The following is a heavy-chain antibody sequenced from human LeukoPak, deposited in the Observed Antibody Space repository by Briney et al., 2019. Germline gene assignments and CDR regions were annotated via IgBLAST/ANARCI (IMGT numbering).Heavy chain of an antibody. J-gene: IGHJ4*02. V-gene: IGHV3-53*01. Sequence: GGSLRLSCAASGFTFSSYWMHWVRQAPGKGLEGVSVIYSGGSTYYADCVKGRFTIPRHNSKNTLYLQMNGQRAEDTTVGYCPRGSGSYPSQYFDYWGEGTLGTVSS. CDR2: IYSGGST. CDR3: PRGSGSYPSQYFDY. CDR1: GFTFSSYW. D-gene: IGHD1-14*01.